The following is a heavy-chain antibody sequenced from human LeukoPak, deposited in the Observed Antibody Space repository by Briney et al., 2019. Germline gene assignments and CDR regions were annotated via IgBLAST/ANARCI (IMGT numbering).Heavy chain of an antibody. Sequence: SETLSLTCAVYGGSFSGYYWSWIRQPPGKGLEWIGEINHSGSTNYNPSLKSRVTISVDTSKSQFSLKLSSVTAADTAVYYCARGITRTYDYWGQGTLVTVSS. D-gene: IGHD3-3*01. CDR3: ARGITRTYDY. CDR2: INHSGST. V-gene: IGHV4-34*01. J-gene: IGHJ4*02. CDR1: GGSFSGYY.